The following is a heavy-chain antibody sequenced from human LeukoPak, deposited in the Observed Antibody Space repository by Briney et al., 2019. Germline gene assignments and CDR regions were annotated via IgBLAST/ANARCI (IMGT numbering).Heavy chain of an antibody. CDR1: GYTFTGYY. CDR3: ARESTAEDYFDY. V-gene: IGHV1-2*06. J-gene: IGHJ4*02. Sequence: APVKVSCKASGYTFTGYYMHWVRQAPGQGLEWMGRINPNSGGTNYAQKFQGRVTMTRDTSISTAYMELSRLRSDDTAVYYCARESTAEDYFDYWGQGTLVTVSS. CDR2: INPNSGGT. D-gene: IGHD2-8*02.